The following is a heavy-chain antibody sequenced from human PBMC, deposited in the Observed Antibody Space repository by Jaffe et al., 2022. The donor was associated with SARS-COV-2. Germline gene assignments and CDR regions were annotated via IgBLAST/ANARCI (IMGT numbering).Heavy chain of an antibody. D-gene: IGHD7-27*01. CDR2: IYTSGST. V-gene: IGHV4-61*02. Sequence: QVQLQESGPGLVKPSETLSLSCSVSGGSINSGNYYWNWIRQPAGKGLEWIGRIYTSGSTNYNPSLKSRVSISLDTSKNQFSLRLSSMTAADTAMYYCARGAGAYYDFWGQGSLVAVSS. J-gene: IGHJ4*02. CDR1: GGSINSGNYY. CDR3: ARGAGAYYDF.